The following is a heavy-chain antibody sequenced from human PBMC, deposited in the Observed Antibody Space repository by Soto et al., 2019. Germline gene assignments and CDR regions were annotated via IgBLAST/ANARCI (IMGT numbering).Heavy chain of an antibody. CDR1: GYIFTNHY. CDR3: ARAEYYDSSGFYYDC. V-gene: IGHV1-46*01. Sequence: ASVKVSCKASGYIFTNHYIHWVLQAPGQGLEWMGIINPSGGSTNYLQKFQGRITMTRDTSTSTVYMELSSLRSEDTAVYFCARAEYYDSSGFYYDCWGQGSLVTVSS. J-gene: IGHJ4*02. CDR2: INPSGGST. D-gene: IGHD3-22*01.